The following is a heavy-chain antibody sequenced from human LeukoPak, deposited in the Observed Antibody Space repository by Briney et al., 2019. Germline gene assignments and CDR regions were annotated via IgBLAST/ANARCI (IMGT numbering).Heavy chain of an antibody. Sequence: PSETLSLTCTVSGASVGSAGYHWSWIRQPPGKGLEWIGYIHYSGSTNYNPSLKSRVTISVDTSKNQFSLKLSSVTAADTAVYYCARGEWDYLFDYWGQGTLVTVSS. J-gene: IGHJ4*02. D-gene: IGHD1-7*01. CDR1: GASVGSAGYH. CDR2: IHYSGST. CDR3: ARGEWDYLFDY. V-gene: IGHV4-61*08.